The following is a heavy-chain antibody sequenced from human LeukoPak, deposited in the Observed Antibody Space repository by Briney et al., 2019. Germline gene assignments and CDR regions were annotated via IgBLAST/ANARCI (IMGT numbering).Heavy chain of an antibody. D-gene: IGHD3-22*01. V-gene: IGHV3-74*01. J-gene: IGHJ5*02. CDR3: ARDLGQYYDTSDNWFDP. CDR1: GFTFSNYW. CDR2: INSDGINT. Sequence: GGSLRLSCAASGFTFSNYWMHWVRQAPGKGLVWVSRINSDGINTSYADSVKGRFTVSRDNAKNTLNLQMNSLRAEDTAVYYCARDLGQYYDTSDNWFDPWGQGTLVTVSS.